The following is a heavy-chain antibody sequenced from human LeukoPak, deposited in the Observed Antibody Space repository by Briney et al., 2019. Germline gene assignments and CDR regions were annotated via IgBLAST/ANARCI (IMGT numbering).Heavy chain of an antibody. J-gene: IGHJ4*02. V-gene: IGHV4-61*08. Sequence: SETLSLTCTVSGGSLSSSGHWWVWIRQPPGKGLEWIGYIYYSGSTNYNPSLKSGVTISVDTSKNQFSLKLSSVTAADTAVYYCARCTERLGTIDYWGQGTLVTVSS. CDR2: IYYSGST. CDR1: GGSLSSSGHW. CDR3: ARCTERLGTIDY. D-gene: IGHD1-1*01.